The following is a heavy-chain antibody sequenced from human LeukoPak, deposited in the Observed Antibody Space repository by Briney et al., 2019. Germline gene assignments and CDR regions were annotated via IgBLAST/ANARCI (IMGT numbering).Heavy chain of an antibody. J-gene: IGHJ5*02. CDR3: AGLRRITIFGARFDP. CDR2: IKQDGSEK. CDR1: GFTFRSYW. Sequence: QPGGSLRLSCAASGFTFRSYWMSWVRQAPGKGLEWVANIKQDGSEKYYVDSVKGRFTISRDNAKNSLYLQMNSLRAEDTAVYYCAGLRRITIFGARFDPWGQGTLVTVSS. D-gene: IGHD3-3*01. V-gene: IGHV3-7*01.